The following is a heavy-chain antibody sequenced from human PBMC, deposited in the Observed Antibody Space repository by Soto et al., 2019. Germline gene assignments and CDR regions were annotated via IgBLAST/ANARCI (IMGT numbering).Heavy chain of an antibody. J-gene: IGHJ4*02. CDR2: IKSKTDGGTT. CDR1: GFTFSNAR. D-gene: IGHD3-22*01. Sequence: PGGSLRLSCAASGFTFSNARMNWVRQAPGKGLEWVGRIKSKTDGGTTDYAAPVKGRFTISRDDSKNTLYLQMNSLKTEDTAVYYFTLLDSYDSSGYYHDYWGQGTLVTVSS. CDR3: TLLDSYDSSGYYHDY. V-gene: IGHV3-15*07.